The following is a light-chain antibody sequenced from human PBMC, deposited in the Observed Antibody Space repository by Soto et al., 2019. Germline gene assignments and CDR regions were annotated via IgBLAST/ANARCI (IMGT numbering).Light chain of an antibody. V-gene: IGKV1-5*03. CDR2: KAS. J-gene: IGKJ1*01. CDR1: QSINNW. Sequence: DIQMTQSPSTLSASVGDRFTITCRASQSINNWLAWYQQKPGKAPKLFIFKASTLEIGVPSRFSGSGSGTEFTLSISSLQPDDFATYFCQQYESFPRTFGQGTKVEIK. CDR3: QQYESFPRT.